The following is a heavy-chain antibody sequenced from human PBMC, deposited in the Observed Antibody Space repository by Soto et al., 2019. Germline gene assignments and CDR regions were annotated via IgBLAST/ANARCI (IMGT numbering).Heavy chain of an antibody. CDR3: ARVRTYYDFWSRYLIGHWFDP. CDR2: IYYSGST. CDR1: GGSISSGGYY. J-gene: IGHJ5*02. V-gene: IGHV4-31*01. Sequence: QVQLQESGPGLVKPSQTLSLTCTVSGGSISSGGYYWSWIRQHPGKGLEWIGYIYYSGSTYYNPSLKSLVTISVETSKNQFSLKLSHVTGADTAGYYCARVRTYYDFWSRYLIGHWFDPWGQGTLVTVSS. D-gene: IGHD3-3*01.